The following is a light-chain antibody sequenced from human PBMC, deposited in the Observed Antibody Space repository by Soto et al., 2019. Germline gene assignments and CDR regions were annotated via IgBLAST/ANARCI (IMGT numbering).Light chain of an antibody. CDR2: EVS. CDR1: SSDVGGYNY. J-gene: IGLJ1*01. CDR3: SSYTSTSTPCV. Sequence: QSVLTQPASVSGSPGQSITISCTGTSSDVGGYNYVSWYQLHPGKAPKLIIYEVSHRPSGASNHFSGYKSGNTASPTISGLQAEDEADYYCSSYTSTSTPCVFGTGTKVTVL. V-gene: IGLV2-14*01.